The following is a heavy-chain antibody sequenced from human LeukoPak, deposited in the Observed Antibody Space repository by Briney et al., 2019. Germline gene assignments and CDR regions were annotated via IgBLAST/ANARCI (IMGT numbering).Heavy chain of an antibody. CDR2: INPSVGA. CDR3: AKGNNRDRLAN. D-gene: IGHD3-16*01. CDR1: GGSFSGYY. Sequence: SESLSVTCAVAGGSFSGYYWNSSRERPGDGLGWRGEINPSVGANYSPSINSRITISVDTSTNQYPLKVTSVPAADTAVYYCAKGNNRDRLANWGQGTLVTASS. J-gene: IGHJ4*02. V-gene: IGHV4-34*01.